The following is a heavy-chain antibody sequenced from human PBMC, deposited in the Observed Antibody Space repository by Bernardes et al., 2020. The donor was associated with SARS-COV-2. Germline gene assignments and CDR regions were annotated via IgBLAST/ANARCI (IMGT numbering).Heavy chain of an antibody. CDR1: GFTFSSYA. V-gene: IGHV3-30-3*01. D-gene: IGHD6-19*01. Sequence: GGSLRLSCAASGFTFSSYAMHWVRQAPGKGLEWVAVISYDGSNKYYADSVKGRFTISRDNSKNTLYLQMNSLRAEDTAVYYCARVGSYSSGWYGWFDPWGQGTLVTVSS. CDR2: ISYDGSNK. J-gene: IGHJ5*02. CDR3: ARVGSYSSGWYGWFDP.